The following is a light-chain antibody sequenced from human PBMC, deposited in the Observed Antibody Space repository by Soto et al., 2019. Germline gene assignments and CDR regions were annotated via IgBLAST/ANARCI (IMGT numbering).Light chain of an antibody. CDR1: QSISSS. V-gene: IGKV1-5*01. J-gene: IGKJ1*01. Sequence: DIQMTQSPSTLSASVGDRVTITCRASQSISSSLAWYQQRPGKAPKLLIYDASSLESGVPSRFSGSGSGTEFTLTINSLQPYDFATYYCQQYNSYWTFGQGTKVDIK. CDR2: DAS. CDR3: QQYNSYWT.